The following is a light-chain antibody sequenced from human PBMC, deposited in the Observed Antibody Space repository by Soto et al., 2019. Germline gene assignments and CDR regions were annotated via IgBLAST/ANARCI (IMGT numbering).Light chain of an antibody. CDR2: EVS. Sequence: SALTQPPSASWSPGQSVTISCTGTISDVGGYNYVSWYQQHPGKAPKLIIYEVSKRPSGVPDRFSGSKSGNAASLTVSGLQAEDEADYYCSSYAGSDNYVFGTGTKLTVL. V-gene: IGLV2-8*01. J-gene: IGLJ1*01. CDR1: ISDVGGYNY. CDR3: SSYAGSDNYV.